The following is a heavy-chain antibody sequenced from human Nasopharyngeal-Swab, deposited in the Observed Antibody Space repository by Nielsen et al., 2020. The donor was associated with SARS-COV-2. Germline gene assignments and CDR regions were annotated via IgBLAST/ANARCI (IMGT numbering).Heavy chain of an antibody. CDR2: TYYRSQWYF. V-gene: IGHV6-1*01. CDR1: GDSVSSNSAA. J-gene: IGHJ4*02. D-gene: IGHD1-14*01. Sequence: SQTLSLTCAISGDSVSSNSAAWSWIRQSPSRGLEWLGRTYYRSQWYFNYAASVKGRITINPDTSNNQFSLQLSSMTPEDTAVYYCARIAQAAEPHWGQGTLVTVSS. CDR3: ARIAQAAEPH.